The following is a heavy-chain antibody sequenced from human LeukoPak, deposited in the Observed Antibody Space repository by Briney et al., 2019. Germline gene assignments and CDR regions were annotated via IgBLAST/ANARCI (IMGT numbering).Heavy chain of an antibody. D-gene: IGHD3-9*01. CDR1: GDSIVGFY. J-gene: IGHJ3*02. Sequence: SETLSLTCSVSGDSIVGFYWSWFRQSPGKGMDWIGLMYYSGSTFYNPSLKSRVSLSVDTSKNQFSLKLSSVTAADTAVYYCARAGYDTATGYCGAFEIWGQGTMVTVSS. V-gene: IGHV4-59*12. CDR2: MYYSGST. CDR3: ARAGYDTATGYCGAFEI.